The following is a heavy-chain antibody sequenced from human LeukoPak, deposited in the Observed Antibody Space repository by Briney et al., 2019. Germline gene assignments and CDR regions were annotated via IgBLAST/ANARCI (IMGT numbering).Heavy chain of an antibody. Sequence: PGGSLRLSCAASGFTFSDYYMSWIRQAPGKGLEWVSYISSSGSTIYYADSVKGRFTISRDNAKNSLYLQMNSLRAEDTAVYYCASRPLWRMGANPFDYWGQGTLVTVSS. D-gene: IGHD1-26*01. CDR2: ISSSGSTI. CDR1: GFTFSDYY. CDR3: ASRPLWRMGANPFDY. V-gene: IGHV3-11*01. J-gene: IGHJ4*02.